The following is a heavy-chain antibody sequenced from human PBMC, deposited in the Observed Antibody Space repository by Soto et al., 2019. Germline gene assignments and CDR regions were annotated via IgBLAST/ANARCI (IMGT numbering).Heavy chain of an antibody. CDR2: INCKSGDT. CDR1: GYSFSDYY. V-gene: IGHV1-2*02. Sequence: ASVKVSCKASGYSFSDYYVHWLRQAPGQGLEWMGWINCKSGDTRFAQKFQGRVTMTTDTSTSTAYMELRSLRSDDTAVYYCARGVGSGTYYNQYNWFDPWGQGTLVTVSS. D-gene: IGHD3-10*01. CDR3: ARGVGSGTYYNQYNWFDP. J-gene: IGHJ5*02.